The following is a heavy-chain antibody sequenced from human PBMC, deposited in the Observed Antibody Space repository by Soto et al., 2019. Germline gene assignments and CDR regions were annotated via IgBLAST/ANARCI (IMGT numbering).Heavy chain of an antibody. CDR2: IIPIFGTA. CDR3: ARDLDAAIAAAGKGSYYYGMDV. Sequence: ASVKVSCKASGGTFSSYAISWVRQAPGQGLEWMGGIIPIFGTANYAQKFQGRVTITADESTSTAYMELSSLRSEDTAVYYCARDLDAAIAAAGKGSYYYGMDVWGQGTTVTVSS. CDR1: GGTFSSYA. J-gene: IGHJ6*02. V-gene: IGHV1-69*13. D-gene: IGHD6-13*01.